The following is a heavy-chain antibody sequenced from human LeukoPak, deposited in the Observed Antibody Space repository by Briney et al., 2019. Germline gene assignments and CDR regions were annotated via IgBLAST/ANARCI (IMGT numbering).Heavy chain of an antibody. J-gene: IGHJ6*03. CDR3: ARSARHCNNGVCFTDYYIDL. Sequence: VASVKVSCKTSGYTFTGSYIHWVRQAPGQGLEWMGRNNPNSGDSNYSQKFQGRVTMTRDTSISTAYMEMSRLTFDDTAVYYCARSARHCNNGVCFTDYYIDLWGKGTTVIVSS. CDR1: GYTFTGSY. D-gene: IGHD2-8*01. CDR2: NNPNSGDS. V-gene: IGHV1-2*06.